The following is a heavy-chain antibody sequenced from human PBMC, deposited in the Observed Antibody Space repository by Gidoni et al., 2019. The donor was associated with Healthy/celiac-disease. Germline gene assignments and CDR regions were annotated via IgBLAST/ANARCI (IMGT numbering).Heavy chain of an antibody. Sequence: QVQLVESGGGVVQPGRSLRLSCAASGFTFSSYGMHWVRQAPGKGLEWVAVIWYDGSNKYYADSVKGRFTISRDNSKNTLYLQMNSLRAEDTAVYYCARDGNSGSFHDWGQGTLVTVSS. CDR1: GFTFSSYG. CDR2: IWYDGSNK. V-gene: IGHV3-33*01. CDR3: ARDGNSGSFHD. J-gene: IGHJ4*02. D-gene: IGHD1-26*01.